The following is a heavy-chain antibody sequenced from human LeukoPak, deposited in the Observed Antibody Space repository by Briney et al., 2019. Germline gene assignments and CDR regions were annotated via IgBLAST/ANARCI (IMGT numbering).Heavy chain of an antibody. Sequence: ASVKVSCKASGYTFTAYYIHWVRQAPGQGLEWMGRINSNSGGTNYAQKFQGRVTMTRDTSISTAYMELSRLTSDDTAVFYCARDSDLGVYYFEYWGQGALVTVSS. J-gene: IGHJ4*02. D-gene: IGHD2-21*02. CDR3: ARDSDLGVYYFEY. CDR1: GYTFTAYY. V-gene: IGHV1-2*06. CDR2: INSNSGGT.